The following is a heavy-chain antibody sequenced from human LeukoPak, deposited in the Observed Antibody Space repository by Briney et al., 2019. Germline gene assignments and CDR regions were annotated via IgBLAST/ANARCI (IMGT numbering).Heavy chain of an antibody. D-gene: IGHD6-13*01. J-gene: IGHJ4*02. V-gene: IGHV4-34*01. Sequence: SETLSLTCAVYGGSFSGYYWSWIRQPPGKGLEWIGEINHSGSTNYSPSLKSRVTISVDTSKNQFSLKLSSVTAADTAVYYCARGRRAAAAPNDYWGQGTLVTVSS. CDR3: ARGRRAAAAPNDY. CDR1: GGSFSGYY. CDR2: INHSGST.